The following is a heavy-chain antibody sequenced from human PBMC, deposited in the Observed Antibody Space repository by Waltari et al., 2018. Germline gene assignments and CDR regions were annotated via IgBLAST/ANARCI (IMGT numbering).Heavy chain of an antibody. V-gene: IGHV3-30*18. D-gene: IGHD4-17*01. CDR3: AKDLNGYGDYLIDY. J-gene: IGHJ4*02. CDR1: GFTFSSYG. Sequence: QVQLVESGGGVVQPGRSLRLSCAASGFTFSSYGMPRVRQAPGKGLEWVAVIWYDGSNKYYADSVKGRFAISRDNSKNTLYLQMNSLRAEDTAMYYCAKDLNGYGDYLIDYWGQGTLVTVSS. CDR2: IWYDGSNK.